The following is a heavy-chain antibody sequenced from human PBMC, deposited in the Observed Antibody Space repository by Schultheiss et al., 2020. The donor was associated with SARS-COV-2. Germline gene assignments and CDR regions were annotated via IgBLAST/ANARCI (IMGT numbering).Heavy chain of an antibody. V-gene: IGHV3-35*01. J-gene: IGHJ6*02. D-gene: IGHD3-16*02. CDR2: VSWNGSRT. Sequence: GESLKISCAASGFTFDDYAMHWVRQAPGKGLEWVSGVSWNGSRTHYADSVKGRFIISRDNSKNTLYLQMNSLRAEDTAVYYCARDRRYGMDVWGQGTTVTVSS. CDR3: ARDRRYGMDV. CDR1: GFTFDDYA.